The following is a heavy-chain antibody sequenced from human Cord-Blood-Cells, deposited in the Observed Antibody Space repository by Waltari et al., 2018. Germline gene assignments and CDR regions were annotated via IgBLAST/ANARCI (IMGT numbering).Heavy chain of an antibody. CDR1: GGSISSSSYY. Sequence: QLQLQESGPGLVKPSETLSLTCTVSGGSISSSSYYWGWIRQPPGKGLEWIGSIYYSGSTYYHPSLTSRVTISVDTSKNQFSLKLSSVTAADTAVYYCARHVRGIAVAGKKTFDYWGQGTLVTVSS. CDR2: IYYSGST. V-gene: IGHV4-39*01. J-gene: IGHJ4*02. D-gene: IGHD6-19*01. CDR3: ARHVRGIAVAGKKTFDY.